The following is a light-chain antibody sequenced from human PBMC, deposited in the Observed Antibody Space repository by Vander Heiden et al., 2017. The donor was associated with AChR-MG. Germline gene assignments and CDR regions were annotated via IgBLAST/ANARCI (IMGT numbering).Light chain of an antibody. CDR3: QQTYNTPSIT. Sequence: DIQPTQAPSSLSASVGDRVTITCRASQSISSYLNWYQQKPGKAPKLLIYAASSLQSGVPSRFSGSGSGTDFTLTISSLQPEDFATYYCQQTYNTPSITFGQGTRLEIK. CDR2: AAS. J-gene: IGKJ5*01. CDR1: QSISSY. V-gene: IGKV1-39*01.